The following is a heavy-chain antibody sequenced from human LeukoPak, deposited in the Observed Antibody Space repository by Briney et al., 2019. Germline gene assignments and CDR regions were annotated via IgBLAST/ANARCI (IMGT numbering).Heavy chain of an antibody. Sequence: SVKVSCKASGYTFTAYYMHWVRQAPGQGLEWMGGIIPIFGTANYAQKFQGRVTITTDESTSTAYMELSSLRSEDTAVYYCAREVPHIAAAAAPFDYWGQGTLVTVSS. V-gene: IGHV1-69*05. CDR2: IIPIFGTA. CDR1: GYTFTAYY. D-gene: IGHD6-13*01. CDR3: AREVPHIAAAAAPFDY. J-gene: IGHJ4*02.